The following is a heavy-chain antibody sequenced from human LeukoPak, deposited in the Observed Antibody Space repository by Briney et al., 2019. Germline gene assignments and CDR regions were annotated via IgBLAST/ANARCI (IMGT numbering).Heavy chain of an antibody. V-gene: IGHV3-23*01. D-gene: IGHD6-13*01. CDR3: ATHMEQQLVPYSSGRHPDY. CDR1: GFTFSSYG. Sequence: GGTLRLSCAASGFTFSSYGMSWVRQAPGKGLEWVSAISGSGGSTYYADSVKGRFTISRDNSKNTLYLQMNSLRAEDTAVYYCATHMEQQLVPYSSGRHPDYWGQGTLVTVSS. CDR2: ISGSGGST. J-gene: IGHJ4*02.